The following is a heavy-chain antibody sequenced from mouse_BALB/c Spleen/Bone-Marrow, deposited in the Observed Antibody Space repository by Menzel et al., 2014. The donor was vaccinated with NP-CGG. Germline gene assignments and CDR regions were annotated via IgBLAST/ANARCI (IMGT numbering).Heavy chain of an antibody. CDR2: INPSTGYT. V-gene: IGHV1-7*01. D-gene: IGHD2-10*02. CDR3: ARMGVWG. Sequence: VKLQESGAELAKPGASVKMSCKASGYTFTSYWMHWVKQRPGQGLEWIGYINPSTGYTEYNQKFKAKATLTADKSSSTACMQLSSLTSEDSAVYYCARMGVWGWGQGTSVTVSS. J-gene: IGHJ4*01. CDR1: GYTFTSYW.